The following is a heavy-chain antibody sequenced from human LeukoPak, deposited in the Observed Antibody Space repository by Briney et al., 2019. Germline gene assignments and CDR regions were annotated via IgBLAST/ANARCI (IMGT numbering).Heavy chain of an antibody. J-gene: IGHJ6*03. V-gene: IGHV4-39*01. D-gene: IGHD3-10*01. CDR2: IYYSGST. CDR3: ARHRYYYRSGSYYGAPYYMDV. Sequence: SETLSLTCTVSGGSISSNSSNSYYWGWIRQPPGKGLEWIGSIYYSGSTYYNPSLKSRVTISVDTSKNQFSLKLSSVTAADTAVYYCARHRYYYRSGSYYGAPYYMDVWGKGTTVTIS. CDR1: GGSISSNSSNSYY.